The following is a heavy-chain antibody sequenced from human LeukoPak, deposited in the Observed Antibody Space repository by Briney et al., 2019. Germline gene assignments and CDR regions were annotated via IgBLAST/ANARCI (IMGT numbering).Heavy chain of an antibody. Sequence: SETLSLTCAVYGGSFSGYYWSWIRQPPGKGLEWIGEINHSGSTNYNPSLKSRVTISVDTSKNQFSLKLSSVTAADTAVYYCASRKELPFDYWGQGTLVTVSS. D-gene: IGHD1-26*01. CDR3: ASRKELPFDY. CDR2: INHSGST. J-gene: IGHJ4*02. CDR1: GGSFSGYY. V-gene: IGHV4-34*01.